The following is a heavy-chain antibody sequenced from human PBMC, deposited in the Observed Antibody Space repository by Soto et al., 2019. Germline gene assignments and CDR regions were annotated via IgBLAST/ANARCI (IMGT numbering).Heavy chain of an antibody. CDR1: GFTFSSYA. V-gene: IGHV3-23*01. Sequence: GGSLRLSCAASGFTFSSYAMSWVRQAPGKGLEWVSAISGSGGSKYYADSVKGRFTISRDNSKNTLYLQMNSLRAEDTAVYYCARAPYLHCSGGSCWFDYWGQGTLVTVSS. D-gene: IGHD2-15*01. CDR2: ISGSGGSK. J-gene: IGHJ4*02. CDR3: ARAPYLHCSGGSCWFDY.